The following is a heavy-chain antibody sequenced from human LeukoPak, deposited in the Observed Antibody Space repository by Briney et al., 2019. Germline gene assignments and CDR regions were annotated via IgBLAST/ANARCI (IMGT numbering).Heavy chain of an antibody. Sequence: KTSETLSLTCTVSGGSISSGDYYWGWIRQPPGKGLEWIGYIYYSGSTYYNPSLKSRVTISVDTSKNQLSLKLSSVTAADTAVYYCATVAVAGTSDDYWGQGTLVTVSS. CDR1: GGSISSGDYY. J-gene: IGHJ4*02. CDR2: IYYSGST. CDR3: ATVAVAGTSDDY. D-gene: IGHD6-19*01. V-gene: IGHV4-30-4*01.